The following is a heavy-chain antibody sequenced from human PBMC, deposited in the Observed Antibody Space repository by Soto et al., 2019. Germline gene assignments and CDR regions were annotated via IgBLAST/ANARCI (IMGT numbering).Heavy chain of an antibody. CDR3: ARDQVELKIRYFDD. J-gene: IGHJ4*02. Sequence: GDSVQVSCKASGGTFSSYAISWVRQAPGQGLEWMGGIIPIFGTANYAQKFQGRVTITADESTSTAYMELSSLRSEDTAVYYCARDQVELKIRYFDDWGQGTLVSVS. D-gene: IGHD1-7*01. V-gene: IGHV1-69*13. CDR1: GGTFSSYA. CDR2: IIPIFGTA.